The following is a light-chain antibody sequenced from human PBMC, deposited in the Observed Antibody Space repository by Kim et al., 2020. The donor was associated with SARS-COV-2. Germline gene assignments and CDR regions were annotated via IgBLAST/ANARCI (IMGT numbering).Light chain of an antibody. CDR3: MQDKQWPYT. Sequence: GSSSCRASRSLVQGKGNTCVNWVQQRPGQSPRRLIYKVANRDSGVPDRLSGSGSGTDFTLKIRRVEAEDVGVYYYCMQDKQWPYTFGQGTKLEI. CDR2: KVA. J-gene: IGKJ2*01. V-gene: IGKV2-30*02. CDR1: RSLVQGKGNTC.